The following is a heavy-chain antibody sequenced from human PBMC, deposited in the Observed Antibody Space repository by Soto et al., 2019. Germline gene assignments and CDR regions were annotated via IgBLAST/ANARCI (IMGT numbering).Heavy chain of an antibody. D-gene: IGHD2-2*01. CDR3: AKDASQLLFDYYYSGMDV. V-gene: IGHV3-30*18. CDR1: GFTFSKFG. J-gene: IGHJ6*02. CDR2: VSYDGSFK. Sequence: QVQLVESGGGVVQPGGSLRLSCEASGFTFSKFGIHWVRQAPGKGLEWVAVVSYDGSFKYYADSVKGRVTISRDNSKNPLYLQMNSLTPEATALYFCAKDASQLLFDYYYSGMDVWCQGTTMTVSS.